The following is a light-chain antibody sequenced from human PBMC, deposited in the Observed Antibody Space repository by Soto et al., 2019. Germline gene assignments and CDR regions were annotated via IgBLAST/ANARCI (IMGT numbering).Light chain of an antibody. Sequence: QAVVTQPPSASETPGQRVTISCSGGSSNIGSNSVYWYQQLPGTAPKLLIYRNNQRSSGVPDRFSGSKSDTSASLAISGLRSEDEADYYCAAWDDSLSGVIFGGGTKLTVL. V-gene: IGLV1-47*01. CDR3: AAWDDSLSGVI. J-gene: IGLJ2*01. CDR1: SSNIGSNS. CDR2: RNN.